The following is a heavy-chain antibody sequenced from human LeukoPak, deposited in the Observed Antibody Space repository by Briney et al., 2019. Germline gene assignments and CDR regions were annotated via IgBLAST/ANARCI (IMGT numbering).Heavy chain of an antibody. V-gene: IGHV3-53*05. CDR1: GFTVSSNY. CDR3: AKLGITMIVVDPVFDY. CDR2: IYSGGST. D-gene: IGHD3-22*01. J-gene: IGHJ4*02. Sequence: GGSLRLSCAASGFTVSSNYMSWVRQAPGKGLEWVSVIYSGGSTYYADSVKGRFTISRDNSKNTLYLQMNSLRAEDTAVYYCAKLGITMIVVDPVFDYWGQGTLVTVSS.